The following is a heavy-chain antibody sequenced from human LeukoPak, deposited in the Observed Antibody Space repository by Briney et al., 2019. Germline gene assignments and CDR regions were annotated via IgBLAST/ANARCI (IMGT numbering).Heavy chain of an antibody. D-gene: IGHD6-13*01. CDR2: INHSGST. Sequence: SEPLSLTCAVYGGSFSGYYWSWIRQPPGKGLEWIGEINHSGSTNYNPSLKSRVTISVDTSKNQFSLKLSSVTAADTAVYYCARSAAARSIDYWGQGTLVTVS. V-gene: IGHV4-34*01. J-gene: IGHJ4*02. CDR3: ARSAAARSIDY. CDR1: GGSFSGYY.